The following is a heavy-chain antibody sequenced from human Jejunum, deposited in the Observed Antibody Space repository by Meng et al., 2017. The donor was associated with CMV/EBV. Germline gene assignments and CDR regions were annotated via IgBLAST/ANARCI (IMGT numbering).Heavy chain of an antibody. CDR2: IIPILDVT. CDR3: APDGGEYTTSSGPDTIQH. CDR1: LSSYT. Sequence: LSSYTVNLVRQAPGQGLEWMGRIIPILDVTNYAQKFQGRVTITADKSTSTAYMELSSLRSDDTAVYYCAPDGGEYTTSSGPDTIQHWGQGTLVTVSS. V-gene: IGHV1-69*02. J-gene: IGHJ1*01. D-gene: IGHD6-6*01.